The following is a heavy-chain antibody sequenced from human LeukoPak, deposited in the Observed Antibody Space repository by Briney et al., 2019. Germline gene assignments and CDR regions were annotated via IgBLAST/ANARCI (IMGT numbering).Heavy chain of an antibody. Sequence: GGSLRLACAVSGLTFSSYGMKWVRQPAGKGLGWVSYISSSGSTIYYADSVTGRFTISRDNAKNSLSLQINSLRAEDTAVYYCASPRGAAAEEWSDDWGQGTPVTASS. D-gene: IGHD6-13*01. CDR3: ASPRGAAAEEWSDD. J-gene: IGHJ4*02. CDR2: ISSSGSTI. CDR1: GLTFSSYG. V-gene: IGHV3-48*03.